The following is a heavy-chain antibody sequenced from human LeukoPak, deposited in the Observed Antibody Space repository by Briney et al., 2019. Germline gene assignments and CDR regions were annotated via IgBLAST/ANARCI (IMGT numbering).Heavy chain of an antibody. V-gene: IGHV3-23*01. Sequence: PGGSLRLSCAASGFTFSSYAMSWVRQAPGKGLEWVSAISGSGGSTYYADSVKGRFTISRDNSKNTLYLQMNSLRSDDTAVYYCARGRYSSGYAGGFAFDIWGQGTMVTVSS. J-gene: IGHJ3*02. D-gene: IGHD3-22*01. CDR1: GFTFSSYA. CDR2: ISGSGGST. CDR3: ARGRYSSGYAGGFAFDI.